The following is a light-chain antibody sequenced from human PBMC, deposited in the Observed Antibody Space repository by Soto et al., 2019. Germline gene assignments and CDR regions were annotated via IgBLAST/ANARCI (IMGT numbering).Light chain of an antibody. CDR2: GAS. J-gene: IGKJ1*01. V-gene: IGKV3-15*01. Sequence: EIVMTQSPATLSVSPGERATLSCRASQSVSSDLAWYHQKPGQAPRLLIYGASTRATGIPARFSGSGSGTEFTLTINSLQSEDFAVYYCQKYNNWPRTFGQGTKVE. CDR1: QSVSSD. CDR3: QKYNNWPRT.